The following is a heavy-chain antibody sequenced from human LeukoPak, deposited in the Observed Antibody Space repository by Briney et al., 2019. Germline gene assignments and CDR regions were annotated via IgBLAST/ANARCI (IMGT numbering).Heavy chain of an antibody. Sequence: GGSLRLSCAASGFTFSSYAMHWVRQTPGKGLEWVAAISYDGSNKYYADSVKSRFTISRDNSKNTLFLQMNSLRTEDTAVYYCARVRRDYWGQGTLVTVSS. CDR1: GFTFSSYA. CDR3: ARVRRDY. J-gene: IGHJ4*02. CDR2: ISYDGSNK. V-gene: IGHV3-30*04.